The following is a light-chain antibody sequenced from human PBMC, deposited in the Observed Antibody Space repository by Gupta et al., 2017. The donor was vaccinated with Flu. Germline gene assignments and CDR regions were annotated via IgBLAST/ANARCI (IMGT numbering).Light chain of an antibody. Sequence: IQMTQSPSTLSAFVGDRVTITCRASQSIGIWLAWYQHKPGEAPNLLISKASRLDRGVPSRFSGSGSGTEFSLTISSLQPDDFATYYCQQEHSYSITFGRGTKVEIK. CDR2: KAS. V-gene: IGKV1-5*03. CDR1: QSIGIW. J-gene: IGKJ4*01. CDR3: QQEHSYSIT.